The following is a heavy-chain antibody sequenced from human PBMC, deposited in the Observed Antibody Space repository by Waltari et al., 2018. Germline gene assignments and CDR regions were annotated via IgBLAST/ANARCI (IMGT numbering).Heavy chain of an antibody. CDR1: GIRVRNYA. V-gene: IGHV3-30*01. J-gene: IGHJ4*02. D-gene: IGHD3-10*01. Sequence: QVALVESGGGVVLHGKFLTLTREVLGIRVRNYAIHCVRQAPGKGLEWVAVISFDGNNRYCADSVKGRFPITIDNSKNTLYLQMNSLTPEDTGIYYCARDGHSYFYGSWSDYWGQGTLVTVSS. CDR2: ISFDGNNR. CDR3: ARDGHSYFYGSWSDY.